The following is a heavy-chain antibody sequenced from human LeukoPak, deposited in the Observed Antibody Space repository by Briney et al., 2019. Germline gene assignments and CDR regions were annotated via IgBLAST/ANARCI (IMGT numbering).Heavy chain of an antibody. CDR3: ARGRTDLVTAMSY. D-gene: IGHD2-21*02. Sequence: SVKVSCKASGGTFSSYAISWVRQAPGQGLEWMGRIIPILGIANYAQKFQGRVTITADKSTSTAYMELSSLRSEDTAAYYCARGRTDLVTAMSYWGQGTLVTVSS. V-gene: IGHV1-69*04. CDR2: IIPILGIA. CDR1: GGTFSSYA. J-gene: IGHJ4*02.